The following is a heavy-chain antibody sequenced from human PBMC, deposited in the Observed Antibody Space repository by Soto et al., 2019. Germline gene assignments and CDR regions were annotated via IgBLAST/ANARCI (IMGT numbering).Heavy chain of an antibody. Sequence: GGSLRLSCAASGITVSGNYMAWVRQAPGKGREWVSLIYSGGRTFYTDSVRGRFIISRDNSKNTLYLQMNSLRAEDTAMYYCARVPHRFRSSSNYIWGQGTLVTVSS. J-gene: IGHJ4*02. D-gene: IGHD6-6*01. V-gene: IGHV3-53*01. CDR3: ARVPHRFRSSSNYI. CDR2: IYSGGRT. CDR1: GITVSGNY.